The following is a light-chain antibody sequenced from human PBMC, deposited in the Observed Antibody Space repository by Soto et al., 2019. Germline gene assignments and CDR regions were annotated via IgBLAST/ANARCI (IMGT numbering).Light chain of an antibody. CDR2: GAS. Sequence: EIVMTQSPATLSVSPGERATLSCRASQSVTSNLAWYQQKPGQAPRLLIYGASPRATGIPARFSGSGSGTEFTHTISSLQSEDFAVYYCQQYNNWPPTFGQGTRLEIK. J-gene: IGKJ5*01. V-gene: IGKV3-15*01. CDR3: QQYNNWPPT. CDR1: QSVTSN.